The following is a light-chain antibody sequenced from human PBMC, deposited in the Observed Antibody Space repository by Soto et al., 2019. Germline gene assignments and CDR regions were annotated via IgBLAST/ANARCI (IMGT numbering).Light chain of an antibody. V-gene: IGLV1-40*01. Sequence: QLVLTQPPSVSGAPGQRVTISCTGSSSNIGGGYDVHWYQQLPGTAPKLLIYGNSNRPSGVPDRFSGSKSGTSASLAIAGLQAEDEADYYCQSYDSSLSGAVFGGGTKLTVL. CDR2: GNS. J-gene: IGLJ2*01. CDR1: SSNIGGGYD. CDR3: QSYDSSLSGAV.